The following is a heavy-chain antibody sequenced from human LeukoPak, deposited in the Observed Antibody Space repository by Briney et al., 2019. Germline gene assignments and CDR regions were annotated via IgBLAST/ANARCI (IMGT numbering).Heavy chain of an antibody. CDR3: ARASTIFGHFAY. CDR2: IYYSGST. Sequence: PSETLSLTCAISGGSISVTPYYWGWIRQPPGKGLDWIGSIYYSGSTYYNPSLKSRLTISVGTSKNQFSLKLTSVTAADTAVYYCARASTIFGHFAYWGRGTLVTVSS. J-gene: IGHJ4*02. CDR1: GGSISVTPYY. D-gene: IGHD3-3*01. V-gene: IGHV4-39*07.